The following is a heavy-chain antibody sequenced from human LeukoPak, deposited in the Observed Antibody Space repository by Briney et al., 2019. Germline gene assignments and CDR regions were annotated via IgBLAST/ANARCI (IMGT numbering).Heavy chain of an antibody. Sequence: SETLSLTCAVYGGSFSGYYWSWIRQPPGKGLEWIGEINHSGSTNYNPSLKSRVTISVDTSKNQFSLKLSSVTAADTAVYYCARDRTPTDNWGQGTLVTVSS. D-gene: IGHD4-4*01. CDR3: ARDRTPTDN. V-gene: IGHV4-34*01. CDR2: INHSGST. CDR1: GGSFSGYY. J-gene: IGHJ4*02.